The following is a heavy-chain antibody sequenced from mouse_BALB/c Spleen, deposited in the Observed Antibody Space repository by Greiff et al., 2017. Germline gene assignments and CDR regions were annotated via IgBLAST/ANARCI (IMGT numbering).Heavy chain of an antibody. V-gene: IGHV1-82*01. CDR1: GYAFSSSW. D-gene: IGHD2-10*02. Sequence: VQLQQSGPELVKPGASVKISCKASGYAFSSSWMNWVKQRPGQGLEWIGRIYPGDGDTNYNGKFKGKATLTADKSSSTAYMQLSSLTSVDSAVYFCAREYGNYFAYWGQGTLVTVSA. J-gene: IGHJ3*01. CDR2: IYPGDGDT. CDR3: AREYGNYFAY.